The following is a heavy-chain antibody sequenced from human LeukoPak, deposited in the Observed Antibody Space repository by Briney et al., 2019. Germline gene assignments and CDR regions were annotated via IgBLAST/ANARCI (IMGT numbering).Heavy chain of an antibody. CDR2: IKQDGSEK. CDR1: GFTFSSYW. CDR3: ATTGYSYGYDIDY. Sequence: GGSLRLSCATSGFTFSSYWMSWVRQAPGKGLEWVANIKQDGSEKYYVDPVKGRFTISRDNAKNSLYLQMNSLRAEDTAMYYCATTGYSYGYDIDYWGQGTLVTVSS. D-gene: IGHD5-18*01. V-gene: IGHV3-7*01. J-gene: IGHJ4*02.